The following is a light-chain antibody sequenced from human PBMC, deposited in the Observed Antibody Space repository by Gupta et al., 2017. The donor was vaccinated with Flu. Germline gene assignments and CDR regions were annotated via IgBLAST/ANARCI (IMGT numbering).Light chain of an antibody. CDR2: DAS. CDR3: QQDDNLEVT. CDR1: QDIRSD. Sequence: GDRVTINCQASQDIRSDLNWYQQKPGKAPKLLIYDASNLETGVPSRFSGSGSGTDFSFTIRSLKPEDIATNYCQQDDNLEVTFGPGTKVDIK. V-gene: IGKV1-33*01. J-gene: IGKJ3*01.